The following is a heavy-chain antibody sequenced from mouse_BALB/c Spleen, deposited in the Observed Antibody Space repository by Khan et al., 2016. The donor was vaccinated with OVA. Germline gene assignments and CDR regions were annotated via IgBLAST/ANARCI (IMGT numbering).Heavy chain of an antibody. V-gene: IGHV1S56*01. Sequence: QVQLKQSGPELVKPGASLKISCKASGYTFTTYYIHWVKQRPGQGLEWIGWIYPGSFNTNYSEKFKGKASLTADKSSSTAYMQLSSLTSEDSAVSFSARDDYFLGDAMDYWGQGTSVTVSS. CDR3: ARDDYFLGDAMDY. CDR1: GYTFTTYY. CDR2: IYPGSFNT. J-gene: IGHJ4*01. D-gene: IGHD2-4*01.